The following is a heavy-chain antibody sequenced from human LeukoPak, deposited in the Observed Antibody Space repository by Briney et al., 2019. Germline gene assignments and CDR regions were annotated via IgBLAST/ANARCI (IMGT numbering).Heavy chain of an antibody. J-gene: IGHJ6*02. CDR1: GDSINDHY. D-gene: IGHD3-9*01. V-gene: IGHV4-59*11. Sequence: SETLSLTCTVSGDSINDHYWSWIRQPPGEGLEWIGYIYSSVSTNYNPSLKSRVTISVDTSKNQFSLKLSSVTAADTAVYYCAREKAGYDILTGYYRYYYYYGMDVWGQGTTVTVSS. CDR3: AREKAGYDILTGYYRYYYYYGMDV. CDR2: IYSSVST.